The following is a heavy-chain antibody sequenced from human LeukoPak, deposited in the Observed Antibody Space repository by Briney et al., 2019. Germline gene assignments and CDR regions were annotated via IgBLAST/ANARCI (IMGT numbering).Heavy chain of an antibody. CDR1: GFTFSSYS. CDR2: ISSSSSTI. Sequence: GGSLRLSCAASGFTFSSYSMNWVRQAPGKGLEWVSYISSSSSTIYYADSVKGRFTISRDNAKNSLYLQMNSLRAEDTAVYYCARDLPEGSGSPTGGDYWGQGTLVTVSS. D-gene: IGHD3-22*01. V-gene: IGHV3-48*01. J-gene: IGHJ4*02. CDR3: ARDLPEGSGSPTGGDY.